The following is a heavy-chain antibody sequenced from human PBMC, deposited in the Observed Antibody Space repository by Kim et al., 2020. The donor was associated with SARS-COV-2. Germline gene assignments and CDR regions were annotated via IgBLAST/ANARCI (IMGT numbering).Heavy chain of an antibody. CDR1: GFTFSSYA. CDR2: ISGSGGST. CDR3: AKGGVTAPREYYYGMDV. J-gene: IGHJ6*02. D-gene: IGHD2-21*02. Sequence: GGSLRLSCAASGFTFSSYAMSWVRQAPGKGLEWVSAISGSGGSTYYADSVKGRFTISRDNSKNTLYLQMNSLRAEDTAVYYCAKGGVTAPREYYYGMDVWGQGTTVTVSS. V-gene: IGHV3-23*01.